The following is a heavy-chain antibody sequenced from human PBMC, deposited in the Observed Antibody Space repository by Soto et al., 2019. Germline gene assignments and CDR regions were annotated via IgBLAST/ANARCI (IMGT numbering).Heavy chain of an antibody. D-gene: IGHD3-10*01. CDR3: ARHVEVGSGSTRWLDP. J-gene: IGHJ5*02. CDR1: GYSFTSYW. CDR2: IDPSDSYT. Sequence: GESLKISCKGSGYSFTSYWISWVRQMPGKGLEWMGRIDPSDSYTNYSTSFQGHVTISADKSISTAYLQWSSLKASDTAMYYCARHVEVGSGSTRWLDPWGQGNLVTVPQ. V-gene: IGHV5-10-1*01.